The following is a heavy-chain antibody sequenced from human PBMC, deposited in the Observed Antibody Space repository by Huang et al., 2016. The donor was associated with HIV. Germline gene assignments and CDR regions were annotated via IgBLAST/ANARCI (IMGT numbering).Heavy chain of an antibody. CDR3: ARDGLVSNYYYDSSGYYLGDAFDI. CDR1: GFTFSGYA. V-gene: IGHV3-30-3*01. J-gene: IGHJ3*02. D-gene: IGHD3-22*01. CDR2: ISYDGSNK. Sequence: QVQLVESGGGVAQPGRSLRLSCAASGFTFSGYAMHWVRQVQGKGMGWVGVISYDGSNKHYADYVKGRFTISRDNSKNTLYLQMNSLRAEDTAVYYCARDGLVSNYYYDSSGYYLGDAFDIWGQGTMVTVSS.